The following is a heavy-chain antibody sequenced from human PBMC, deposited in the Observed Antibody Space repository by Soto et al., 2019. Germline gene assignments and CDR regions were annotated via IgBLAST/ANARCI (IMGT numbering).Heavy chain of an antibody. J-gene: IGHJ6*02. Sequence: QVQLVQSGAEVKKPGSSVKVSCKASGGTFSSYAISWVRQAPGQGLEWMGGIIPIFGTANYAQKFQGRGTITADESTSTAYMELSSLRSEDTAVYYCARGEVPAALLGCSLDYYYGMDVWGQGTTVTVSS. V-gene: IGHV1-69*12. CDR2: IIPIFGTA. CDR1: GGTFSSYA. D-gene: IGHD2-2*01. CDR3: ARGEVPAALLGCSLDYYYGMDV.